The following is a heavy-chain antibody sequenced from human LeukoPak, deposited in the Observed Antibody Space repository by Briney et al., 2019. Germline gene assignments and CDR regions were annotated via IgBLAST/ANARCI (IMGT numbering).Heavy chain of an antibody. J-gene: IGHJ4*02. D-gene: IGHD1-26*01. V-gene: IGHV1-18*01. CDR2: ISAYNGNT. Sequence: ASVKVSCKASGYTFTSYGISWVRQAPGQGLEWMGWISAYNGNTNYAQKLQGRVTMTTDTSTSTAYMELRSLRSDDTAVYYCARSELKSWSYYLDYWGQGTLVTVSS. CDR1: GYTFTSYG. CDR3: ARSELKSWSYYLDY.